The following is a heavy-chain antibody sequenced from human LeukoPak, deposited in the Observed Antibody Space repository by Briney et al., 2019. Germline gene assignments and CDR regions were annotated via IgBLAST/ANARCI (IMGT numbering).Heavy chain of an antibody. CDR1: GGTFSSYA. J-gene: IGHJ3*02. D-gene: IGHD2-21*01. CDR2: IIPIFGTA. CDR3: ARDHPYSAGAFDI. V-gene: IGHV1-69*13. Sequence: ASVKVSCKASGGTFSSYAISWVRQAPGQGLEWMGGIIPIFGTANYAQKFQGRDTITAGESTSTAYMELSSLRSEDTAVYYCARDHPYSAGAFDIWGQGTMVTVSS.